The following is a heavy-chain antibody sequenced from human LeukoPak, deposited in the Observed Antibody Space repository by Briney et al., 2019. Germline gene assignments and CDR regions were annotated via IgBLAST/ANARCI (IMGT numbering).Heavy chain of an antibody. D-gene: IGHD3-9*01. CDR1: GGSTSSYY. J-gene: IGHJ4*02. CDR3: ARLAGNDFDWFLGLDY. CDR2: LYYNGNT. Sequence: SETLSLTCTVSGGSTSSYYWSWIRQAPGKGLEWIGYLYYNGNTNYNPSLKSRVTMSVDTSKNQLSLKLSSLTAADTAVYYCARLAGNDFDWFLGLDYWGQGTLVIVS. V-gene: IGHV4-59*08.